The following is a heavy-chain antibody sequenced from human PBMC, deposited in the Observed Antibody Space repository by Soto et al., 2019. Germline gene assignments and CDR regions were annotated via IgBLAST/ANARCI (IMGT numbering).Heavy chain of an antibody. CDR2: INPNSGGT. D-gene: IGHD6-6*01. CDR3: ARGGAALSAYYYGMDV. CDR1: GYTFTGYY. Sequence: ASVKVSCKASGYTFTGYYMHWVRQAPGQGLEWMGWINPNSGGTNYAQKFQGWVTMTRDTSISTAYMELSRLRSDDTAVYYCARGGAALSAYYYGMDVWGQGTTVTVS. J-gene: IGHJ6*02. V-gene: IGHV1-2*04.